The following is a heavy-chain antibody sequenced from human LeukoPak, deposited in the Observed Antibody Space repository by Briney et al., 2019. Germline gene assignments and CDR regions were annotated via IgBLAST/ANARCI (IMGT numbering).Heavy chain of an antibody. CDR2: MNPNSGNT. J-gene: IGHJ4*02. D-gene: IGHD6-13*01. CDR3: ACGIAAAGTFDY. Sequence: ASVKVSCKASGYTFTSYDINWARQATGQGLEWMGWMNPNSGNTGYAQKFQGRVTMTRNTSISTAYMELSSLRSEDTAVYYCACGIAAAGTFDYWGQGTLVTVSS. V-gene: IGHV1-8*01. CDR1: GYTFTSYD.